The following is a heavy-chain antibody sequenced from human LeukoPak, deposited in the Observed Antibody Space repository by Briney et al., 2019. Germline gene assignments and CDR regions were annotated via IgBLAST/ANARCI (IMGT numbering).Heavy chain of an antibody. J-gene: IGHJ3*02. D-gene: IGHD2-15*01. CDR2: IIPIFGTA. CDR1: GYTLTELS. V-gene: IGHV1-69*13. Sequence: ASVKVSCKVSGYTLTELSMHWVRQAPGQGLEWMGGIIPIFGTANYAQKFQGRVTITADESTSTAYMELSSLRSEDTAVYYCASYCSGGSCLAQNAFDIWGQGTMVTVSS. CDR3: ASYCSGGSCLAQNAFDI.